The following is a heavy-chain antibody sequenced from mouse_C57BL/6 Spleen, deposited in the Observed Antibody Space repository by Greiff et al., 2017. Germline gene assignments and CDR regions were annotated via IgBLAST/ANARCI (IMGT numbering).Heavy chain of an antibody. D-gene: IGHD1-1*01. J-gene: IGHJ3*01. CDR3: ARSYYDGSSWFAY. V-gene: IGHV1-61*01. Sequence: QVQLQQPGAELVRPGSSVKLSCKASGYTFTSYWMDWVKQRPGQGLEWIGNIYPSDSETHYNQKFKDKATLTVDKSSSTASMQLSSLTSEDSAVYYVARSYYDGSSWFAYWGQGTLVTVSS. CDR2: IYPSDSET. CDR1: GYTFTSYW.